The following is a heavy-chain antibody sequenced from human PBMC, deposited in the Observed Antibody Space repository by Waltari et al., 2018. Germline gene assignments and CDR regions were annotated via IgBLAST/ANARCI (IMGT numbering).Heavy chain of an antibody. CDR3: ARLSDYVPDY. Sequence: QVQLQESGAGLMKPSETLSLTCTVTGGSISSYYWSWIRQPPGKGLEWIGYIYYSGSTNYNPSLKSRVTISVDTSKNQFSLKLSSATAADTAVYYCARLSDYVPDYWGQGTLVTGSS. J-gene: IGHJ4*02. CDR2: IYYSGST. D-gene: IGHD4-17*01. V-gene: IGHV4-59*01. CDR1: GGSISSYY.